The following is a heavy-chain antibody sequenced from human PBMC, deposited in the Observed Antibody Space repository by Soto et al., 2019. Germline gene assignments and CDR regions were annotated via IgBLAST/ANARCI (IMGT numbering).Heavy chain of an antibody. J-gene: IGHJ4*02. CDR1: GDSVSNDSYY. Sequence: SETLSLTXAVSGDSVSNDSYYWSWIRQPPGKGLEWIGYIYYSGTTNYNSYLKSRLSLSVDMSKNQFPLKLASVAAAETAVYFCARSQRGRTAFTFDYWGQGALVTVSS. V-gene: IGHV4-61*01. D-gene: IGHD3-16*01. CDR2: IYYSGTT. CDR3: ARSQRGRTAFTFDY.